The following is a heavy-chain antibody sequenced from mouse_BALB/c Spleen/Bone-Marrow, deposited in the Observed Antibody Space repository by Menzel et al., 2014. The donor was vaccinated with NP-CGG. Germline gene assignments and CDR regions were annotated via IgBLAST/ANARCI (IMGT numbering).Heavy chain of an antibody. CDR3: ARNWDY. CDR2: IWTDGST. V-gene: IGHV2-6*02. Sequence: VMLVESGPGLVAPPQSLSITCTVSGFSLTNYGVHWFRQPPGKGLEWLGVIWTDGSTAYNSALKSRPSITKDNSKSQIFLKVNSLQTDDTAMYFCARNWDYWGQGTSVTVSS. CDR1: GFSLTNYG. J-gene: IGHJ4*01.